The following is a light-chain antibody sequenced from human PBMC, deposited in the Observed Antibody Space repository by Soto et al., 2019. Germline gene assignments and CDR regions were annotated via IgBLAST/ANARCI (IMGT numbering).Light chain of an antibody. CDR3: QQRYDWPLT. J-gene: IGKJ4*01. V-gene: IGKV3-11*01. CDR2: DVS. CDR1: QSVSTS. Sequence: EIVLTQSPATLSVSPGERATLSCRASQSVSTSLVWYQQKPGQSPRLLIYDVSDRATGIPARFSGSGSGTDFTLTISSLDPEDAAVYYCQQRYDWPLTFGGGTKV.